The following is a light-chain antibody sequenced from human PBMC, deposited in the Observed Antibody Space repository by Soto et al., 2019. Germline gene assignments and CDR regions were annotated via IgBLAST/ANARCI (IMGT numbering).Light chain of an antibody. CDR3: QQYMSYS. Sequence: IRMTQSPSSLSASTRDRVTITCRASQGISSYLAWYQQKPGTAPKLLIYHASTLESGVPSRFSGSGSGTEFTLTISSLQPDDFATYYCQQYMSYSFGQGTKVDIK. CDR1: QGISSY. CDR2: HAS. V-gene: IGKV1-8*01. J-gene: IGKJ1*01.